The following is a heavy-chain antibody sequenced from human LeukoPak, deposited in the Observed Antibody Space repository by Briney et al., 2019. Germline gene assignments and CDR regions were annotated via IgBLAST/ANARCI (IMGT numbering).Heavy chain of an antibody. Sequence: PSETLSLTCTVSGGSISSYYWSWIRQPPGKGLEWIGYIYYSGSTNYNPSLKSRVTISVDTSKNQFSLKLSSVTAADTAVYYCARLSYDSSGYYYVDYWGQGTLVTVSS. V-gene: IGHV4-59*01. CDR3: ARLSYDSSGYYYVDY. J-gene: IGHJ4*02. D-gene: IGHD3-22*01. CDR2: IYYSGST. CDR1: GGSISSYY.